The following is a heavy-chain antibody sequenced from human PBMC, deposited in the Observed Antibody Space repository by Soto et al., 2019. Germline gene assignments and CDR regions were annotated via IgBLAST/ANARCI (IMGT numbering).Heavy chain of an antibody. CDR3: AKRRLYDFWSGYYGTV. CDR2: ISGSGGST. Sequence: GGSLRLSCAASGFTFSSDAMSWVRQAPGKGLEWVSAISGSGGSTCYADSVKGRFTISRGNSKNTLYLQMNSLRAEDTAVYDCAKRRLYDFWSGYYGTVWGKGTTVTVSS. V-gene: IGHV3-23*01. J-gene: IGHJ6*04. CDR1: GFTFSSDA. D-gene: IGHD3-3*01.